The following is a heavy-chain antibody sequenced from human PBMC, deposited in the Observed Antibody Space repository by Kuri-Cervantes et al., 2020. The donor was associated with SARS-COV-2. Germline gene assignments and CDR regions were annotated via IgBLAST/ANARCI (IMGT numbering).Heavy chain of an antibody. D-gene: IGHD2-21*01. CDR2: IYFTGNT. J-gene: IGHJ4*02. CDR3: ARRFGDYGQFDH. V-gene: IGHV4-61*01. Sequence: SETLSLTCTVSGGSISSDNYYWSWIRQPPGKGLEWIGNIYFTGNTNYNPALGSRVTISIDTPKNQFSLMLGSLTAADTAVYYCARRFGDYGQFDHWGQGTLVTVSS. CDR1: GGSISSDNYY.